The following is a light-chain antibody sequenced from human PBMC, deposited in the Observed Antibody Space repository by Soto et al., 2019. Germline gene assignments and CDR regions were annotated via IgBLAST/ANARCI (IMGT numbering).Light chain of an antibody. CDR2: DAA. CDR1: QSISSW. Sequence: DIQMTQSPSTLSASVGDRVTITCRASQSISSWLAWYQQKPGKAPKLLIYDAASLESVVPSRFSGSGSGTEVTLTISRLQPDNFAPYYCQQYISYPYTFGRVTKLEIK. J-gene: IGKJ2*01. V-gene: IGKV1-5*01. CDR3: QQYISYPYT.